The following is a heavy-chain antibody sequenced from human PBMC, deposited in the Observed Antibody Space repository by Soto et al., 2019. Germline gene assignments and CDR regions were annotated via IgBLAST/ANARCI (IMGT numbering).Heavy chain of an antibody. V-gene: IGHV4-34*01. Sequence: QVQLQQWGAGLLKPSETLSLTCAVYGGSFSGYYWSWIRQPPGKGLEWIGEINHSGSTNYNPSLKSRVTISVDTSKNQFSLKLSSVTAADTAVYYCARCSSWRNNWFDPWGQGTLVTVSS. J-gene: IGHJ5*02. CDR1: GGSFSGYY. D-gene: IGHD6-13*01. CDR2: INHSGST. CDR3: ARCSSWRNNWFDP.